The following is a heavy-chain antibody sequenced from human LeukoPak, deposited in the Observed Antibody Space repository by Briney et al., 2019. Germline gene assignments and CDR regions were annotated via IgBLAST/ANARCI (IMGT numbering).Heavy chain of an antibody. CDR3: ARAAEPRNYYYYMDV. J-gene: IGHJ6*03. V-gene: IGHV1-2*06. Sequence: GASVKVSCKATGYTFSGYYIHWVRQAPGQGLEWMGRISPNSGVTNYTQRFQGRVTMTRDASTSTAFMELSSLRSDDTAVYYCARAAEPRNYYYYMDVWGKGTTVTVSS. CDR2: ISPNSGVT. CDR1: GYTFSGYY.